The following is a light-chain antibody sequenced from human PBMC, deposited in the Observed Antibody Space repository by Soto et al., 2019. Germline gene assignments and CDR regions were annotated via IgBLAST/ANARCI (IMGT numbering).Light chain of an antibody. Sequence: QSVRTHPAAVSWSPGESIAISCTGTSSDVGGYNYVSWYQQHPGKAPKLMIYEVSNRPSGVSNRFSGSKSGNTASLTISGLQAEEEADYYCSSYTSSSKYVFGTGTKVTVL. CDR2: EVS. V-gene: IGLV2-14*01. J-gene: IGLJ1*01. CDR3: SSYTSSSKYV. CDR1: SSDVGGYNY.